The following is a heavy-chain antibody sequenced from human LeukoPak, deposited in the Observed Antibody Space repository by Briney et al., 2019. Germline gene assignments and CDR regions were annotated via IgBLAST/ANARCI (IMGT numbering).Heavy chain of an antibody. J-gene: IGHJ4*02. CDR3: AREEYISWRSFDY. CDR2: IHTSENT. CDR1: GGSISNYY. D-gene: IGHD3-3*01. Sequence: SSETLSLTCSVSGGSISNYYWSWIRQPAGKGLEWIGHIHTSENTNYSPSLKSRVTMSVDTSKNQFSLKLSSVTAADSAVYYCAREEYISWRSFDYWGQGTLVTVSS. V-gene: IGHV4-4*07.